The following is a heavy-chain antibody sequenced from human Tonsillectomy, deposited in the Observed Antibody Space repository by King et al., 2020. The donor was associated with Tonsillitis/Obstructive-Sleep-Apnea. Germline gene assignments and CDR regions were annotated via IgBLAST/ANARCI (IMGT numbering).Heavy chain of an antibody. J-gene: IGHJ5*02. CDR3: ARDRPPHEYPLGLFDP. CDR2: IYYSGST. CDR1: GGSISSGGYY. Sequence: QLQESGPGLVKPSQTLSLTCTVSGGSISSGGYYWSWIRQHPGKGLEWIGYIYYSGSTYYNPSLKSRVTISVDTSKNQFSLKLSSVTAADTAVYYCARDRPPHEYPLGLFDPWGQGTLVTVSS. V-gene: IGHV4-31*03. D-gene: IGHD2-2*02.